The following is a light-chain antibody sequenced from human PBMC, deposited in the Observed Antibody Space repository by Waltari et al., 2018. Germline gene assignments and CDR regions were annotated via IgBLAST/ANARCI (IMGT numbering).Light chain of an antibody. V-gene: IGKV1-5*03. CDR3: QQYSSSSMFS. J-gene: IGKJ2*03. CDR1: QSISTL. CDR2: KTF. Sequence: DIQMTQSPSTLSASVGDRVTITCRASQSISTLLAWFQQKPGNPPKLLIYKTFNLERGVPSRFSGSGSGTEFTLTITSLQPDDFATHYCQQYSSSSMFSFGQGTKLEIK.